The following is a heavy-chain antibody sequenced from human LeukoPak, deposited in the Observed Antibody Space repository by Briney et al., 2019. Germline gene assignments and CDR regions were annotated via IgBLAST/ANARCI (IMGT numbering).Heavy chain of an antibody. J-gene: IGHJ5*02. CDR3: ARGEGNWFDP. CDR2: MKINSGNT. Sequence: ASVKVSCKASGYTFTSYDINWVRQAAGQGLEWMGWMKINSGNTGYAQKFQGRVTMTGDTSISTAYMELSSLRSEDTAVYYCARGEGNWFDPWGQGTLVTVSS. CDR1: GYTFTSYD. V-gene: IGHV1-8*01.